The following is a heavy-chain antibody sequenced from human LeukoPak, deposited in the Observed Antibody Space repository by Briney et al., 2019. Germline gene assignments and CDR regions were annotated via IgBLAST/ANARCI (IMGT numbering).Heavy chain of an antibody. CDR1: GFRFSGHG. CDR2: IRYDGSNS. Sequence: GGSLRLSCAGSGFRFSGHGMHWVRQAPGKGLEWLGYIRYDGSNSDYVDPVKGRFTISRDNSKNTVYLQMNSLRAEDTAVYHCARFVGSDYAGSFDLWGQGTPVTVSS. D-gene: IGHD3-10*01. CDR3: ARFVGSDYAGSFDL. J-gene: IGHJ4*02. V-gene: IGHV3-30*02.